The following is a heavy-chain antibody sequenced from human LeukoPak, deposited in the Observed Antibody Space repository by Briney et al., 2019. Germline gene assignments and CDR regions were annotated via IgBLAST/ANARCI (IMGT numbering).Heavy chain of an antibody. CDR3: TRFSEVYYYVDV. D-gene: IGHD2/OR15-2a*01. J-gene: IGHJ6*03. V-gene: IGHV3-21*01. CDR1: GFTFDTYN. CDR2: IRGYSSYI. Sequence: GGSLRLSCAASGFTFDTYNFNWVRQAPGKGLEWVASIRGYSSYICYGGSVKGRFTISRDDAKKSLHLEMNSLRVEDTDVYYCTRFSEVYYYVDVWGTGTMVTVSS.